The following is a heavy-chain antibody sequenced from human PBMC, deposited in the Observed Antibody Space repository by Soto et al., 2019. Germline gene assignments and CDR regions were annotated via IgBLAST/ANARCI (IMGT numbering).Heavy chain of an antibody. J-gene: IGHJ6*02. V-gene: IGHV3-7*03. Sequence: EVQLVESGGGLVQPGGSLRLSCAASRFTFSTYWMSWVRQAPGKGLEWVANIQQDGSEKYYVDSVKGRFTISRDNAKNSLYLQMNSLRAEDTAVYYCARGGRIRASGWYRGEYGMDVWGQGTTVTVSS. CDR1: RFTFSTYW. CDR3: ARGGRIRASGWYRGEYGMDV. D-gene: IGHD6-19*01. CDR2: IQQDGSEK.